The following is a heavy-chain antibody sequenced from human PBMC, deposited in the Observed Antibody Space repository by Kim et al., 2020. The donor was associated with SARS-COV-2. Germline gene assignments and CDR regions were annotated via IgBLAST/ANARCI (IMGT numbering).Heavy chain of an antibody. CDR1: GISFSTIW. J-gene: IGHJ4*02. V-gene: IGHV3-7*01. CDR2: IKPDGSEK. Sequence: GGSLRLSCAGSGISFSTIWMTWVRQAPGKGLEWVATIKPDGSEKLCVDSAKGRFTISRDNAKNSLYLQMNTLRAEDTAVYYCGTGRNSIYRWGQGTLVTVSS. D-gene: IGHD3-9*01. CDR3: GTGRNSIYR.